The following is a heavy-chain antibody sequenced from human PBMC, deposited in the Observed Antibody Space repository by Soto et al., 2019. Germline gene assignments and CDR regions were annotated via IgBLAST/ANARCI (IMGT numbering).Heavy chain of an antibody. CDR2: IYYSGST. CDR3: ARQPFYGDYGYYYYYMEV. D-gene: IGHD4-17*01. CDR1: GGSISSYY. J-gene: IGHJ6*03. Sequence: SETLSLTCTVSGGSISSYYWSWIRQPPGKGLEWIGYIYYSGSTNYNPSLKSRVTISVDTSKNQFSLKLSSVTAADTAVYYCARQPFYGDYGYYYYYMEVWGKGTTVTVS. V-gene: IGHV4-59*08.